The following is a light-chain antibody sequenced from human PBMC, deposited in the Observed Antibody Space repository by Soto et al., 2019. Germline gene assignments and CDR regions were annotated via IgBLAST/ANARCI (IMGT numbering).Light chain of an antibody. CDR3: QEYRSSRT. V-gene: IGKV3-20*01. J-gene: IGKJ1*01. Sequence: ELVLTQSPGTLSLSPGERATLSCRASQSVGSSYLAWYQQKPGQAPRLLIYGASSRATGIPDRFSGSGSGTDFTLTISRLEPEDFAVYYCQEYRSSRTFGQGTKVEI. CDR2: GAS. CDR1: QSVGSSY.